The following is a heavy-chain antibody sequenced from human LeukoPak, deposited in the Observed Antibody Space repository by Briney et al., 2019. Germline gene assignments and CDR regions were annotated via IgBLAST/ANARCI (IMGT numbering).Heavy chain of an antibody. CDR1: GGSIGGDH. CDR3: ARAVTGTSLVDF. CDR2: ISYTGSA. J-gene: IGHJ4*02. D-gene: IGHD6-19*01. Sequence: SETLSLTCTVSGGSIGGDHWSWIRQAPGEGLEWIGYISYTGSASYNPSLRSRVTISLNTPENQFSLRLTSVTAADTAVYYCARAVTGTSLVDFWGQGTLVAVSS. V-gene: IGHV4-59*08.